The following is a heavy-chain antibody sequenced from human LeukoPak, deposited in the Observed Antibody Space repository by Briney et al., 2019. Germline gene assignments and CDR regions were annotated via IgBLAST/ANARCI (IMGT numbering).Heavy chain of an antibody. Sequence: SETLSLTGTGAGGSISSYCWRWLRQRPGKGREGGGYIDYGDSTNYNPSLKSRVTISVDTSKNLFPLKLSSVTAADTAVYYCARRWWLRGGYYFDYWGQGTLVTVSS. D-gene: IGHD2-15*01. CDR3: ARRWWLRGGYYFDY. CDR2: IDYGDST. V-gene: IGHV4-59*08. J-gene: IGHJ4*02. CDR1: GGSISSYC.